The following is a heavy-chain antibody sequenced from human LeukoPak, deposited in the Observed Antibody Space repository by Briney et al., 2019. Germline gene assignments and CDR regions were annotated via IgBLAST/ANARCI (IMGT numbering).Heavy chain of an antibody. V-gene: IGHV6-1*01. CDR1: GDSVSSNSAA. Sequence: SQTLSLTCAISGDSVSSNSAAWNWIRQSPSRGLEWLGRTYYRSKWYTDYAVSLKSRITINPDTSKNQFSLQLNSVTPEDTAVYYCAVSSRGLTGVDVWGQGTTVTVSS. CDR2: TYYRSKWYT. D-gene: IGHD6-13*01. CDR3: AVSSRGLTGVDV. J-gene: IGHJ6*02.